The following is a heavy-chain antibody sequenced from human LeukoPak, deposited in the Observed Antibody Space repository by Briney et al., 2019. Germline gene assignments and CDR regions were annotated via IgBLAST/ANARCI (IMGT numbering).Heavy chain of an antibody. V-gene: IGHV1-2*02. CDR3: ARSSYGSGSLGMTFDP. CDR2: INPNSGGT. J-gene: IGHJ5*02. D-gene: IGHD3-10*01. CDR1: GYTFTGYY. Sequence: ASVKVSCKASGYTFTGYYMHWVRQAPGQGLEWMGWINPNSGGTNYAQKFQGRVTITRDTSASTAYMELSSLRSEDMAVYYCARSSYGSGSLGMTFDPWGQGTLVTVSS.